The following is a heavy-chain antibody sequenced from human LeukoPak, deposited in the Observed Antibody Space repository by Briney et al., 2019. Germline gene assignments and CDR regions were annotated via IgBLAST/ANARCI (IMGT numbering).Heavy chain of an antibody. V-gene: IGHV3-23*01. CDR1: GFSFTNYA. CDR3: VRSTGYFYYGMDV. J-gene: IGHJ6*02. Sequence: GGSLSLSCAASGFSFTNYAIYWVRQAPGEGLEWVSVISGGGDTTYADSVKGRFTISRDNSRNTVYLQMDSLRADDMAVYYCVRSTGYFYYGMDVWGQGTTATVS. CDR2: ISGGGDT.